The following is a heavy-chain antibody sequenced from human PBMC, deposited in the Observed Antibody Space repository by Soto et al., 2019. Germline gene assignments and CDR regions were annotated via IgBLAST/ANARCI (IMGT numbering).Heavy chain of an antibody. CDR3: ARGGYSGAGIYYLTEH. CDR2: ISGDGGTT. CDR1: GVTFNNYW. D-gene: IGHD3-10*01. J-gene: IGHJ1*01. Sequence: EVQLVESGGGLVQPGGSLRLSCTASGVTFNNYWLHWVRQAPGKGLVWVSRISGDGGTTPYDDSVKVRFIVYRDNARNTVYLQMNSLRAADTAVYHCARGGYSGAGIYYLTEHWGQGTLVTVSS. V-gene: IGHV3-74*01.